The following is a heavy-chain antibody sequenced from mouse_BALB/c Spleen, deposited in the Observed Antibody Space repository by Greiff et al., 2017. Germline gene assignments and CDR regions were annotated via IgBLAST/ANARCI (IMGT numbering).Heavy chain of an antibody. V-gene: IGHV1-9*01. Sequence: QVQLQQSGAELMKPGASVKISCKATGYTFSSYWIEWVKQRPGHGLEWIGEILPGSGSTNYNEKFKGKATFTADTSSNTAYMQHSSLTSEDSAVYYCARWDYEWFAYWGQGTLVTVSA. D-gene: IGHD2-4*01. J-gene: IGHJ3*01. CDR2: ILPGSGST. CDR1: GYTFSSYW. CDR3: ARWDYEWFAY.